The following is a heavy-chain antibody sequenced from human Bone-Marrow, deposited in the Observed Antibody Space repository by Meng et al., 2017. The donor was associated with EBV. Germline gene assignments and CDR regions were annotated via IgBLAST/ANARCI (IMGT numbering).Heavy chain of an antibody. J-gene: IGHJ4*02. D-gene: IGHD6-19*01. Sequence: QVQLQESGPGLVKPSVTLSLTCTVSGGSVSSDNYYWSWIRQPPGKGLEWIGYVHYIGSTIDNPSLKSRVTISVDRSKNQFSLKLSSVTAADTAVYYCARSPGSSGWNYYFDYWGQGTLVTVAS. CDR2: VHYIGST. CDR1: GGSVSSDNYY. CDR3: ARSPGSSGWNYYFDY. V-gene: IGHV4-61*01.